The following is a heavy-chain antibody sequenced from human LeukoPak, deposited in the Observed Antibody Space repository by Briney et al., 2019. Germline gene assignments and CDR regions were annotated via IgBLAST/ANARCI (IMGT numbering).Heavy chain of an antibody. CDR1: GYTFTSYA. J-gene: IGHJ6*02. V-gene: IGHV7-4-1*02. CDR2: INTNTGNP. CDR3: ARGRPPILPVGRGSGSYLSTSYYYGMDV. Sequence: ASVKVSCKASGYTFTSYAMNWVRQAPGQGLEWMGWINTNTGNPTYAQGFTGRFVFSLDTSVSTAYLQISSLKAEDTAVYYCARGRPPILPVGRGSGSYLSTSYYYGMDVWGQGTTVTVSS. D-gene: IGHD3-10*01.